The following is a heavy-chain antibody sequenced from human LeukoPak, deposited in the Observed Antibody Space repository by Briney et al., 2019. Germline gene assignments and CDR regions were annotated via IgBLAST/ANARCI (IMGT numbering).Heavy chain of an antibody. Sequence: SVKVSCKASGGTFISYAISWVRQAPGQGREGMGGIIPIFGTANYAQKFQGRVTITTDESTSTAYMELSSLRSEDTAVYYCARDLSFDYWGQGTLVTVSS. CDR1: GGTFISYA. D-gene: IGHD3-9*01. CDR2: IIPIFGTA. J-gene: IGHJ4*02. CDR3: ARDLSFDY. V-gene: IGHV1-69*05.